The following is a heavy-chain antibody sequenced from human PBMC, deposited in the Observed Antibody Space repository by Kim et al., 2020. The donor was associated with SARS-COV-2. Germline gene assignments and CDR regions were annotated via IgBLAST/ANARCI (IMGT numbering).Heavy chain of an antibody. Sequence: KTEGSEKYYVDSVKGRFTISRDNAQNALYLQMYSLRVEDTAGGYCAREGIWGQGTLVSVSS. J-gene: IGHJ3*02. CDR2: KTEGSEK. V-gene: IGHV3-7*04. CDR3: AREGI.